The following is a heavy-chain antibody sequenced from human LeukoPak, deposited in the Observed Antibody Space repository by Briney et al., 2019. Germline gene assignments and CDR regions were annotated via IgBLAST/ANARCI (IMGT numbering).Heavy chain of an antibody. D-gene: IGHD1-26*01. CDR3: ARVGVARTAARGSYFYDY. J-gene: IGHJ4*02. Sequence: ASVKVSCKASGYTFTGYYMHWVRQAPGQGLEWMGWINPNSGGTNYAQKFQGRVTMTRDTSISTAYMELSRLRSDDTAVYYCARVGVARTAARGSYFYDYWGQGTLVTVSS. CDR2: INPNSGGT. V-gene: IGHV1-2*02. CDR1: GYTFTGYY.